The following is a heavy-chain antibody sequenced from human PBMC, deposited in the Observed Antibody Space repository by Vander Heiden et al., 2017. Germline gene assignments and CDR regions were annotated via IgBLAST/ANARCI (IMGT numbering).Heavy chain of an antibody. Sequence: QVQLVESGGGVVQPGRSLRLSCAASGFTFSSYGMHWVRQAPGKGLEWVAVIWYDGSNKYYADSVKGRFTISRDNSKNTLYLQMNSLRAEDTAVYYCARGGGDYDILTGYWEYFDYWGQGTLVTVSS. CDR3: ARGGGDYDILTGYWEYFDY. J-gene: IGHJ4*02. D-gene: IGHD3-9*01. CDR1: GFTFSSYG. V-gene: IGHV3-33*01. CDR2: IWYDGSNK.